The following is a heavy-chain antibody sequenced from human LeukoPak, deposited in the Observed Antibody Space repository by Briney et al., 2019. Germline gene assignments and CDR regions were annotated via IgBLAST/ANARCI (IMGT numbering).Heavy chain of an antibody. Sequence: GGSLRLSCAASGFTFSSYGMHWVRQAPGKGLEWVAFIRYDGSNKYYADSVKGRFTISRDNSKNTLYLQMNSLRTEDTAVYYCAKDHVQLWLLDYWGQGTLVTVSS. J-gene: IGHJ4*02. D-gene: IGHD5-18*01. CDR2: IRYDGSNK. CDR3: AKDHVQLWLLDY. CDR1: GFTFSSYG. V-gene: IGHV3-30*02.